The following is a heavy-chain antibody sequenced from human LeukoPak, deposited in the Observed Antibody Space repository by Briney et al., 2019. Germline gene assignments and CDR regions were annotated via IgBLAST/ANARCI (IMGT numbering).Heavy chain of an antibody. D-gene: IGHD1-7*01. J-gene: IGHJ6*03. CDR1: GYTFTSYA. V-gene: IGHV7-4-1*02. CDR2: INTNTGNP. Sequence: GASVKVSCKASGYTFTSYAMNWVRQAPGQGLEWMGWINTNTGNPTYAQGFTGRFVFSLDTSVSTAYLQISSLKAEDTAVYYCARNSDSTPYYYYMDVWGKGTTVTVSS. CDR3: ARNSDSTPYYYYMDV.